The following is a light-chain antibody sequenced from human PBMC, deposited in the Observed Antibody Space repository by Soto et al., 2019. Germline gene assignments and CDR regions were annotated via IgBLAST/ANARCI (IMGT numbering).Light chain of an antibody. CDR1: QSIGTH. J-gene: IGKJ2*01. CDR3: QQSYTIPYT. V-gene: IGKV1-39*01. Sequence: DIQMTQSPSSLPASVGDRVTLTCRTSQSIGTHLNWYQQKPGKAPKLLIYSASSLQSGVPSRLSCTGSGTDFTLTISSLQPEDFATYYCQQSYTIPYTFGQGTKLEIK. CDR2: SAS.